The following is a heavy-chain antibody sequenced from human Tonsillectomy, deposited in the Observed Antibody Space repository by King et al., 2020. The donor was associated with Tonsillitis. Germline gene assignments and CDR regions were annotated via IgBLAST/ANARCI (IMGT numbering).Heavy chain of an antibody. CDR3: ARGIALEH. J-gene: IGHJ1*01. D-gene: IGHD6-13*01. CDR1: GYTFTGND. V-gene: IGHV1-8*02. CDR2: MNPKSGNT. Sequence: VQLVESGAEVKKPGASVKVSCKASGYTFTGNDIYWVRQATGQGLEWMGWMNPKSGNTGFAQKFQGRVTMTRDTSISTAYMELSSLRSEDTAVYYGARGIALEHWGQGTLVTVSS.